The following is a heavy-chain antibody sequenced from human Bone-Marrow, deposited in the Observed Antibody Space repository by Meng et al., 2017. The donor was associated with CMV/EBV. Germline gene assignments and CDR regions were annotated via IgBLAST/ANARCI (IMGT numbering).Heavy chain of an antibody. J-gene: IGHJ4*02. Sequence: TFTGYGISWVRQATGQGIEWMGWISAYNDNTNNAQKLQGRVTMTTDTSTSTAYMELRSLRSDDTAVYYCERDAPDYDILTGYPNADYWGQGTLVTVSS. V-gene: IGHV1-18*01. CDR2: ISAYNDNT. CDR1: TFTGYG. D-gene: IGHD3-9*01. CDR3: ERDAPDYDILTGYPNADY.